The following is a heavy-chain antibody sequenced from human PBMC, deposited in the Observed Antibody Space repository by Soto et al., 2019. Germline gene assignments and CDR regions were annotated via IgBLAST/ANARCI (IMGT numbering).Heavy chain of an antibody. CDR3: ARGIATGQLDP. Sequence: ASVKVSCKASGYTFTRYTMNWVRQAPGQRLEWMGWINPDNGNTKSSQKFQDRVIITRDTSASTAYMDLSSLRSEDTAVYYRARGIATGQLDPWGQGTLVTVSS. V-gene: IGHV1-3*01. CDR1: GYTFTRYT. J-gene: IGHJ5*02. CDR2: INPDNGNT. D-gene: IGHD2-15*01.